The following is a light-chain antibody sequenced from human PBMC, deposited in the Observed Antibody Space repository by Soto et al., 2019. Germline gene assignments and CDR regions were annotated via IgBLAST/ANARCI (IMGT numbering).Light chain of an antibody. CDR3: QQRANWPLT. CDR2: DAS. CDR1: QSVSRY. J-gene: IGKJ4*01. Sequence: EIVVTQSPATLSLSPGDGATLSCRASQSVSRYLAWYQQKPGQAPRLLIYDASNRATGIPARFSGSGSGTDFTLTISSLEPEDFAIYYCQQRANWPLTFGGGTKVEIK. V-gene: IGKV3-11*01.